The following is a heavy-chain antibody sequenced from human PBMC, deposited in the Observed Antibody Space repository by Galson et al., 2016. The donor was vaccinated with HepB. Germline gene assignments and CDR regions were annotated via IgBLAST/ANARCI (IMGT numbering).Heavy chain of an antibody. CDR2: IWYDGSNK. CDR1: GFTFSSYG. Sequence: SLRLSCAVSGFTFSSYGMHWVRQAPGKGLEWVAVIWYDGSNKYYADSVKGRFTISRDNSTNTLYLQMNSLSGEDTAVYYCARPADYGDYGDAFDFWGQGTLVTVSS. D-gene: IGHD4-17*01. V-gene: IGHV3-33*01. J-gene: IGHJ3*01. CDR3: ARPADYGDYGDAFDF.